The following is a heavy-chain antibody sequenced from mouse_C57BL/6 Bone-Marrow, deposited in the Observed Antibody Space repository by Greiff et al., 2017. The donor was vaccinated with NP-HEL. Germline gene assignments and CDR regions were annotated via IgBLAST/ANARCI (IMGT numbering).Heavy chain of an antibody. CDR1: GYTFTSYW. V-gene: IGHV1-55*01. CDR3: ARDYSNYGYWYFDG. D-gene: IGHD2-5*01. CDR2: IYPGSGST. Sequence: QVQLQQPGAELVKPGASVKMSCKASGYTFTSYWITWVKQRPGQGLEWIGDIYPGSGSTNYNEKFKSKATLTVDTSSSTAYMQLSSLTSEDSAVYYCARDYSNYGYWYFDGWGTGTTVTVSS. J-gene: IGHJ1*03.